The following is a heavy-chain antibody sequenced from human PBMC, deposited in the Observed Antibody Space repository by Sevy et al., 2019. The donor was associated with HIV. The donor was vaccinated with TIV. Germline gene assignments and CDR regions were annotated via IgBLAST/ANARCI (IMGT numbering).Heavy chain of an antibody. J-gene: IGHJ5*02. CDR2: IIPIFGTA. CDR3: AREDASSNNWFDP. CDR1: GGTFSSYA. V-gene: IGHV1-69*06. Sequence: ASVKVSCKASGGTFSSYAISCVRQAPGQGLEWMGGIIPIFGTANYAQKFQGRVTITADKSTSTAYMELSSLRSEDTAVYYCAREDASSNNWFDPWGQGTLVTVSS.